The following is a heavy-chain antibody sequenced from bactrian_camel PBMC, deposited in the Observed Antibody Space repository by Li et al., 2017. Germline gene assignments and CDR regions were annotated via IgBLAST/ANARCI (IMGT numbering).Heavy chain of an antibody. Sequence: HVQLVESGGGLVQPGGSLRLSCAASGFTFSRYGMCWVRLAPGKGLEWVSTISNDGESTRYADSVKGRFTISRDNAKNTLYLQMNSLKPEDTAVYYRVKTPLPPTADEYNYWGQGTQVTVS. J-gene: IGHJ4*01. CDR3: VKTPLPPTADEYNY. D-gene: IGHD5*01. CDR2: ISNDGEST. V-gene: IGHV3S1*01. CDR1: GFTFSRYG.